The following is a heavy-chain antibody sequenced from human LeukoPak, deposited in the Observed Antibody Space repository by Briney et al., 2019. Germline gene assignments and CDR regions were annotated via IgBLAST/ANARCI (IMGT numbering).Heavy chain of an antibody. CDR1: GYTFTGYY. V-gene: IGHV1-2*04. J-gene: IGHJ4*02. CDR3: ARRGEILTDYYHFDY. Sequence: ASVKVSCKASGYTFTGYYMHWVRQAPGQGLEWMGWINPNSGGTNYAQKFQGWVTMTRDTSISTAYMELSRLRSDDTAVYYCARRGEILTDYYHFDYWGQGTLVTVSS. D-gene: IGHD3-9*01. CDR2: INPNSGGT.